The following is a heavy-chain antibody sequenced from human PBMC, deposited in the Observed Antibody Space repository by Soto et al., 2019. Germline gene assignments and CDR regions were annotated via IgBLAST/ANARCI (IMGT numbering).Heavy chain of an antibody. CDR3: ARDCSSSSCSVWAY. V-gene: IGHV3-23*01. J-gene: IGHJ4*02. D-gene: IGHD2-2*01. Sequence: PXGCLGLSCAACGFSVSSYSVTWVRQAPGKGLEWVSGITASGEKLYYADSVKGRFTVSRDNSKNTLYLQMHSLRADDTAVYYCARDCSSSSCSVWAYWAQRTLVTVSS. CDR2: ITASGEKL. CDR1: GFSVSSYS.